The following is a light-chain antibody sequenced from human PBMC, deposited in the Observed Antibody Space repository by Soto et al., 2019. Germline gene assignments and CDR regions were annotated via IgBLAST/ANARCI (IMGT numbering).Light chain of an antibody. CDR2: RNN. V-gene: IGLV1-47*03. CDR3: GGWDDSLSGPV. Sequence: QSVLTQPPSASGTPGQRVNISCSGSSSNIGSNYVYWYRQFPGTAPKLLIQRNNQRPSGVPARFSGSKAGTSASLAISGLWSEDEDDYYCGGWDDSLSGPVFGGGTKVTVL. J-gene: IGLJ2*01. CDR1: SSNIGSNY.